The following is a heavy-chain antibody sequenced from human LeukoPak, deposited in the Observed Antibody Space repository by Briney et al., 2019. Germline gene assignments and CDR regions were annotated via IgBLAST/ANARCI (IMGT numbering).Heavy chain of an antibody. D-gene: IGHD6-13*01. CDR2: IYYSGST. Sequence: SETLSLTCTVSGGSISSYYWNWIRQPPGKGLEWIGYIYYSGSTNYNPSLKSRVTISVDTSKNQFSLKLNSVTAADTAVYYCGSSHSSSWYDWWGQGTLVTVTS. V-gene: IGHV4-59*12. CDR1: GGSISSYY. CDR3: GSSHSSSWYDW. J-gene: IGHJ4*02.